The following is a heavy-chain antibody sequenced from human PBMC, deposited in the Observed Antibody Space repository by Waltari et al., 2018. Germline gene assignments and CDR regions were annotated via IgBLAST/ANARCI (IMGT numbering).Heavy chain of an antibody. CDR2: ISSSGSPI. CDR3: ARKMGIAAL. J-gene: IGHJ6*02. CDR1: GFTFSTYE. V-gene: IGHV3-48*03. D-gene: IGHD6-13*01. Sequence: EVQLVESGGGLVQPGGSLRLSCAASGFTFSTYEMNWVRQAPGQGLEWVSYISSSGSPIYYADSVKGRFTISRDNAKNSLYLQMNSLRAEDTAVYYCARKMGIAALWGQGTTVTVSS.